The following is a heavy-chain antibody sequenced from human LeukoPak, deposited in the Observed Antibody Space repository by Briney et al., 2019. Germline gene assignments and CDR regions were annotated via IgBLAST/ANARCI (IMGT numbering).Heavy chain of an antibody. D-gene: IGHD6-13*01. Sequence: SETLSLTCTVSGGSFSSSSYYWGWIRQPPGKGLEWIGSIYYSGSTYYNPSLKSRVTISVDTSKNQFSLKLSSVTAADTAVYYCARVGSSWYGSFDYWGQGTLVTVSS. J-gene: IGHJ4*02. V-gene: IGHV4-39*07. CDR1: GGSFSSSSYY. CDR3: ARVGSSWYGSFDY. CDR2: IYYSGST.